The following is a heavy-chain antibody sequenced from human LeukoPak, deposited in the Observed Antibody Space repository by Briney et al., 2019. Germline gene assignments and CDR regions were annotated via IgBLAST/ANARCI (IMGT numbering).Heavy chain of an antibody. V-gene: IGHV1-69*01. D-gene: IGHD3-22*01. J-gene: IGHJ4*02. CDR3: AREGYYDGSGYYSRAHFDF. CDR2: IIPIFGTT. Sequence: SVKVSCKASGGTFPNFAFSWVRQAPGQGLEWMGVIIPIFGTTFYAQKFQGRVTITADESTNTAFLELSSLRSEDTALYYYAREGYYDGSGYYSRAHFDFWGQGTLVTVSS. CDR1: GGTFPNFA.